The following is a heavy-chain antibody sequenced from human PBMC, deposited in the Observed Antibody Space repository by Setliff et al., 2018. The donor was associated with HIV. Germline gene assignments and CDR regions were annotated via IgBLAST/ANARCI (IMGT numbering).Heavy chain of an antibody. CDR1: GYRFNTYG. V-gene: IGHV1-18*01. J-gene: IGHJ5*02. D-gene: IGHD1-1*01. CDR2: ISPYNGDT. Sequence: GASVKVSCKASGYRFNTYGISWVRQAPGQGLEWMGWISPYNGDTRFAQSLQGRVTLTTDTSTNTAYMEMRSLKYDDTGVYYCARDAGTGGPGRWVDPWGQGTMVTVSS. CDR3: ARDAGTGGPGRWVDP.